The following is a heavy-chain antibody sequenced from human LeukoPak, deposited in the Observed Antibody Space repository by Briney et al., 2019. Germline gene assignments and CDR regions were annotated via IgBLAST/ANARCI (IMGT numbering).Heavy chain of an antibody. D-gene: IGHD3-22*01. Sequence: PGGSLRLSCAASGFTFSSYAMSWVRQAPGKGLEWVSAISGSGGSTYYADSAKGRFTISRDNSKNTLYLQMNSLRAEGTAAYYCAKDLYYYESSGYYNFDYWGQGTLVTVSS. J-gene: IGHJ4*02. V-gene: IGHV3-23*01. CDR1: GFTFSSYA. CDR2: ISGSGGST. CDR3: AKDLYYYESSGYYNFDY.